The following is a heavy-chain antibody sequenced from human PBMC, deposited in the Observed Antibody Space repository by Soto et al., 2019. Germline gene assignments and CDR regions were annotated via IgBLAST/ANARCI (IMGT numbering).Heavy chain of an antibody. CDR1: GCSLSGGGYY. Sequence: QVQLQQSGPGLVDPSQTLSLSCTVSGCSLSGGGYYWSWIRQHPGKGLEWIGIIYYSGSTYYNPSLKSRFTISVDTSQNQFSLKLSSVTAADTAVYYCARDTQRGYSGYFDSWGQGTLVTVSS. D-gene: IGHD5-12*01. CDR3: ARDTQRGYSGYFDS. CDR2: IYYSGST. J-gene: IGHJ4*02. V-gene: IGHV4-31*03.